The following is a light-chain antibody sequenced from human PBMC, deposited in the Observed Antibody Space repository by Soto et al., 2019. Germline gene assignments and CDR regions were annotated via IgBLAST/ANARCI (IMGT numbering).Light chain of an antibody. CDR1: SSVSTF. V-gene: IGKV3-11*01. J-gene: IGKJ5*01. CDR3: QQRRAWPPIT. CDR2: NAS. Sequence: ESVLTKSAATMSLSEGERAIRCCRVCSSVSTFLAWFQQKPGQPPRLLIYNASNRTTGIPARFSGSGYGTDFTLTISRLEPDDFAVYYCQQRRAWPPITFGQGTRLEIK.